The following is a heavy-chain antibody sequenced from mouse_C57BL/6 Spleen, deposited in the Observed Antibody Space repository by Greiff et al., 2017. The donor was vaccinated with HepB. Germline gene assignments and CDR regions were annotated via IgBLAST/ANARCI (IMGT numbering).Heavy chain of an antibody. J-gene: IGHJ3*01. Sequence: EVQVVESGGGLVQPGGSLSLSCAASGFTFTDYYMSWVRQPPGKALEWLGFIRNKANGYTTEYSASVKGRFTISRDNSQSILYLQMNALRAEDSATYYCASPDYYGSSAWFAYWGQGTLVTVSA. CDR2: IRNKANGYTT. CDR1: GFTFTDYY. CDR3: ASPDYYGSSAWFAY. V-gene: IGHV7-3*01. D-gene: IGHD1-1*01.